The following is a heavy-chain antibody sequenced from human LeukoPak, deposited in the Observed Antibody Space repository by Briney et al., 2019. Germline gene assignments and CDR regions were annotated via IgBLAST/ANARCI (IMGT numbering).Heavy chain of an antibody. CDR3: ARAVSYYDY. J-gene: IGHJ4*02. V-gene: IGHV3-30*03. CDR2: ISYDGSNK. CDR1: GFTFSSYG. Sequence: PGGSLRLSCAASGFTFSSYGMSWVRQAPGKGLEWVAVISYDGSNKYYADSVKGRFTISRDNSKNTLYLQMNSLRAEDTAVYYCARAVSYYDYWGQGTLVTVSS.